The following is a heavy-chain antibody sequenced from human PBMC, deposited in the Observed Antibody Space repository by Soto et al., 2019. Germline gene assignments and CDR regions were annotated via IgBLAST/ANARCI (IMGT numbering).Heavy chain of an antibody. Sequence: GASVKVSCKASGYTFTSYGISWVRQAPGQGLEWMGWISAYNGNTNYAQKLQGRVTMTTDTSTSTAYMELRSLRSDDTAVYYCARSPRDYTYYDFWSGSGYYYYGMDVWGQRTTVTVSS. CDR3: ARSPRDYTYYDFWSGSGYYYYGMDV. D-gene: IGHD3-3*01. CDR1: GYTFTSYG. V-gene: IGHV1-18*01. CDR2: ISAYNGNT. J-gene: IGHJ6*02.